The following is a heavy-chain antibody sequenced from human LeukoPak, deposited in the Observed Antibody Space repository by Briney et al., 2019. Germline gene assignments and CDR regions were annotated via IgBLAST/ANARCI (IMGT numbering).Heavy chain of an antibody. D-gene: IGHD6-13*01. Sequence: GASVKVSCKASGYTFTSYDINWVRQATGQGLEWMGWMNPNSGNTGYAQKFQGRVTITRNTSISTAYMELSSLRSEDTAVYYCARDYSRRSGYYGTDVWGQGTTVTVSS. J-gene: IGHJ6*02. CDR2: MNPNSGNT. V-gene: IGHV1-8*03. CDR3: ARDYSRRSGYYGTDV. CDR1: GYTFTSYD.